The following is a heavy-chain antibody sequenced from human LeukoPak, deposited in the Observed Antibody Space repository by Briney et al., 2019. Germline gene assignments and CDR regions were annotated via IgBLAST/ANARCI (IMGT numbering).Heavy chain of an antibody. D-gene: IGHD1-1*01. CDR1: GGSISISSYY. Sequence: PSETLSLTCTVSGGSISISSYYWTWIRQPPGKGLEWIGYIFYSGSTNYNPSLKSRVTISVDPSKNQFSLKLSSVTAADTALYYCARLEGSQAGHLDYWGQRSLVTVSS. CDR3: ARLEGSQAGHLDY. J-gene: IGHJ4*02. CDR2: IFYSGST. V-gene: IGHV4-61*05.